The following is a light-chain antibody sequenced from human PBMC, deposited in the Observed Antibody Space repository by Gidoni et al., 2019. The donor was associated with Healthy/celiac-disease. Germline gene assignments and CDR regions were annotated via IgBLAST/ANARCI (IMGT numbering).Light chain of an antibody. V-gene: IGKV3-15*01. Sequence: DILMTPPPATLSVPPGERATLSCRTSQSGSSNLAWYQQNPGQAPRLLIYGASTRATGIPARFSGSGSGTEFTLTISSLQSEDVAVYYCQQYNNWPTWTFGQGTKVEIK. CDR2: GAS. CDR3: QQYNNWPTWT. J-gene: IGKJ1*01. CDR1: QSGSSN.